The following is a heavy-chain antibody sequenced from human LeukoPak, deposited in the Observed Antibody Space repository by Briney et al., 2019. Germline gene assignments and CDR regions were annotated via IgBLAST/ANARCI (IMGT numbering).Heavy chain of an antibody. D-gene: IGHD2-15*01. CDR2: ISGSSSYI. V-gene: IGHV3-21*01. Sequence: GGSLRLSCAASGFTFSSYSMNWVRQAPGKGLEWVSSISGSSSYINYADSVKGRFTISRDNAKNSLYLQINSPTVEDTAVYYCSNGYCSGDSCYWGQGTLVTVSS. J-gene: IGHJ4*02. CDR3: SNGYCSGDSCY. CDR1: GFTFSSYS.